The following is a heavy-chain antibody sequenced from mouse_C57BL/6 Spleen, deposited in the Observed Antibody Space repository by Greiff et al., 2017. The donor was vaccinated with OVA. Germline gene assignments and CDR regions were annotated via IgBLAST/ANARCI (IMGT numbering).Heavy chain of an antibody. Sequence: QVQLRQPGAELVMPGASVKLSCKASGYTFTSYWMHWVKQRPGQGLEWIGEIDPSDSYTNYNQKFKGKSTLTVDKSSSTAYMQLSSLTSEDSAVYYCARSGDGYWDYWGQGTTLTVSS. V-gene: IGHV1-69*01. CDR3: ARSGDGYWDY. D-gene: IGHD2-3*01. J-gene: IGHJ2*01. CDR1: GYTFTSYW. CDR2: IDPSDSYT.